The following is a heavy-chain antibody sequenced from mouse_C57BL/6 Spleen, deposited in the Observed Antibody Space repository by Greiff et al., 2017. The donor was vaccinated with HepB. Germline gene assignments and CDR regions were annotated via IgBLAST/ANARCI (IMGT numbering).Heavy chain of an antibody. CDR1: GYTFTEYT. CDR2: FYPGSGSI. D-gene: IGHD1-1*01. Sequence: QVQLKESGAELVKPGASVKLSCKASGYTFTEYTIHWVKQRSGQGLEWIGWFYPGSGSIKYNEKFKDKATLTADKSSSTVYLELSRLTSEDSAVYFCARHEDRDYGSSYLYAMDYWGQGTSVTVSS. J-gene: IGHJ4*01. CDR3: ARHEDRDYGSSYLYAMDY. V-gene: IGHV1-62-2*01.